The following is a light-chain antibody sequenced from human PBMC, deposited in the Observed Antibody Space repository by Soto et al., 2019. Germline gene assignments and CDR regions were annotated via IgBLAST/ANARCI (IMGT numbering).Light chain of an antibody. J-gene: IGKJ1*01. CDR2: GAS. CDR3: QQYGSSPPQT. CDR1: QSVSSSY. V-gene: IGKV3-20*01. Sequence: EIVLTQSPGTLSLSPGERATLSCRASQSVSSSYLAWYQQKPGQAPRPLIYGASSRATGIPGRFSGSGSGTDFSLTISRLEPEDFAVYYCQQYGSSPPQTFGQGTKVEIK.